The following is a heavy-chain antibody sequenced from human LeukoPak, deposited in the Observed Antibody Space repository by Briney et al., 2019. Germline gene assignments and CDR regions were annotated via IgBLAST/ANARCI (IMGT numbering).Heavy chain of an antibody. CDR3: AKAGVRYYDSSGLHAFDI. CDR1: GGSISSTSYF. Sequence: PSETLSLTCTVSGGSISSTSYFWGWIRQPPGKGLEWIVTIYYSGSNYYNPSLKSRVTMSVDTSRNQFSLKLSSVNAADTAVYYCAKAGVRYYDSSGLHAFDIWGQGTMVTVSS. V-gene: IGHV4-39*01. J-gene: IGHJ3*02. D-gene: IGHD3-22*01. CDR2: IYYSGSN.